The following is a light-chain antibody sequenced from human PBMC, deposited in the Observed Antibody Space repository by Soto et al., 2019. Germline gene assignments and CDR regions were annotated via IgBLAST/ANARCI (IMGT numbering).Light chain of an antibody. J-gene: IGKJ1*01. CDR2: GAS. CDR1: QIVSSSY. Sequence: EFVWTQSPGTLSLSPGERDTRSCRASQIVSSSYLAWYQQKPGQAPRLLIYGASSRATGIPDRFSGSGSGTDFTLTISRLEPEDFAVYYCQQYGSTVAFGQGTKVDIK. CDR3: QQYGSTVA. V-gene: IGKV3-20*01.